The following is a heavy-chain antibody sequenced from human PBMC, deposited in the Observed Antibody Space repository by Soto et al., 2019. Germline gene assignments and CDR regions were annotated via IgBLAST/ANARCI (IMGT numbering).Heavy chain of an antibody. CDR1: GFTFSSYW. V-gene: IGHV3-74*01. CDR3: ATTDRYYDFWSGYSHDY. J-gene: IGHJ4*02. Sequence: EVQLVESGGGLVQPGGSLRLSCAASGFTFSSYWMHWVRQAPGKGLVWVSRINSDGSSTSYADSVKGRFTISRDNAKNTLYLQMNSLRAEDTAVYYCATTDRYYDFWSGYSHDYGGQGTLVTVSS. D-gene: IGHD3-3*01. CDR2: INSDGSST.